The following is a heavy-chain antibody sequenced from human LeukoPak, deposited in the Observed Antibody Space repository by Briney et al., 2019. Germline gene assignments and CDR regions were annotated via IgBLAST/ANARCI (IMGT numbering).Heavy chain of an antibody. CDR2: ISYDGSNK. Sequence: GGSLRLSCAASGFTFSSYGMHWVRQAPGKGLEWVAVISYDGSNKYYADSVKGRFTISRDNSKNTLYLQMNSLRAEDTAVYYCARDLYGSGSPAGYWGQGTLVTVSS. CDR1: GFTFSSYG. D-gene: IGHD3-10*01. J-gene: IGHJ4*02. CDR3: ARDLYGSGSPAGY. V-gene: IGHV3-30*03.